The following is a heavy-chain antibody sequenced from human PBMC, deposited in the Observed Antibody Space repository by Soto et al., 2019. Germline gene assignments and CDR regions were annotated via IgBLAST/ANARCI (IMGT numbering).Heavy chain of an antibody. V-gene: IGHV3-23*01. CDR2: ISGSGGST. CDR1: GFTFSSYA. Sequence: PGGSLRLSCAASGFTFSSYAMSWVRQAPGKGLEWVSAISGSGGSTYYADSVKGRFTISRDNSKNTLYLQMNSLRAEDTAVYYCAKEGPYSSGWYGVGSNYYYGMDVWGQGTTVTVSS. CDR3: AKEGPYSSGWYGVGSNYYYGMDV. J-gene: IGHJ6*02. D-gene: IGHD6-19*01.